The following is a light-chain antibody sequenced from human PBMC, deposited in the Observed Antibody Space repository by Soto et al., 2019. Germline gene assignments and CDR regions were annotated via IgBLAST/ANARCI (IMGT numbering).Light chain of an antibody. CDR2: DAS. CDR1: RSVSSY. J-gene: IGKJ5*01. Sequence: EIVLTQSPATLSLSPGESATLSGRATRSVSSYLAWYQQKPGQAPRLLIYDASSRPTDIPARFSGSGSGTDFTLTISSLEPEDFALYYCQQRSNWPITFGQGTLLEIK. V-gene: IGKV3-11*01. CDR3: QQRSNWPIT.